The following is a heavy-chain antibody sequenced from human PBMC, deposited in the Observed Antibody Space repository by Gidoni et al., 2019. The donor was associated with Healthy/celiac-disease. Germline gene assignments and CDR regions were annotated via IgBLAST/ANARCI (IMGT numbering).Heavy chain of an antibody. J-gene: IGHJ4*02. Sequence: QVQLQQWGAGLLKPSETLSLTCAVYGGSFSGYYWSWIRPPPGKGLEWIGEINHSGSTNYNPSLKSRVTISVDTSKNQFSLKLSSVTAADTAVYYCARVWVATIDYWGQGTLVTVSS. CDR1: GGSFSGYY. D-gene: IGHD5-12*01. CDR2: INHSGST. CDR3: ARVWVATIDY. V-gene: IGHV4-34*01.